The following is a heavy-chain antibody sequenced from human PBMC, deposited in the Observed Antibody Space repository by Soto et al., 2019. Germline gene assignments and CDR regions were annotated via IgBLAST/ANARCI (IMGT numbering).Heavy chain of an antibody. Sequence: EVQLLESGGGLVQPGGSLRLSCAASGFTFSSYAMSWVRQAPGKGREWVSDIRGRGGITYYADSVKGRFTISRDNSKNTLYLQMNSLRAEDTAVYYCAKSAMVRGGGGFDPWGQGTLVTVSS. CDR3: AKSAMVRGGGGFDP. J-gene: IGHJ5*02. V-gene: IGHV3-23*01. CDR2: IRGRGGIT. D-gene: IGHD3-10*01. CDR1: GFTFSSYA.